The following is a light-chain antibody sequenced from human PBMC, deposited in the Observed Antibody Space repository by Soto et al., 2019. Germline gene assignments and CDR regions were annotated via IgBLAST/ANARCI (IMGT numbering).Light chain of an antibody. J-gene: IGKJ4*01. CDR3: QQYVSIPLT. CDR1: QSIGTY. Sequence: EIVLTQSPGTLSLSPGERATLSCRASQSIGTYLAWYQQKPGQAPRLLIYGASSRATGIPDRFSGSGSGTDFTLTISRLEPEDFAVFHCQQYVSIPLTFGGGTKV. V-gene: IGKV3-20*01. CDR2: GAS.